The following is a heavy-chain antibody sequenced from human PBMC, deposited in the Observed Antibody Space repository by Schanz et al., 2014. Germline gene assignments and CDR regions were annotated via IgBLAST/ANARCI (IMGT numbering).Heavy chain of an antibody. J-gene: IGHJ6*02. CDR2: ISGTTTYT. CDR3: ARVRRRIATPSTPSFRNYYYYAMDV. D-gene: IGHD6-13*01. V-gene: IGHV3-11*06. CDR1: GFTFSDYY. Sequence: QVQLLQFGGGVVQPGRSLRLSCAASGFTFSDYYMSWIRQAPGKGLEWVSYISGTTTYTNYADSVKGRFTISRDSPKNTLYLQMNSLRAEDTSVYFCARVRRRIATPSTPSFRNYYYYAMDVWGQGTTVTVSS.